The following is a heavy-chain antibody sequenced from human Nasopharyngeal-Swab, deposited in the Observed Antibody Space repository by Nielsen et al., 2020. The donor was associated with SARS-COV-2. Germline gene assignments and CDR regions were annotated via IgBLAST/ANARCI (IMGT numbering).Heavy chain of an antibody. CDR1: GYTFTGYY. J-gene: IGHJ4*02. CDR3: ARDQGAAARWII. D-gene: IGHD6-6*01. CDR2: INPNSGGT. V-gene: IGHV1-2*06. Sequence: ASVKVSCKASGYTFTGYYMHWVRQAPGQGLEWMGRINPNSGGTNYAQKFQGRVTMTRDTSISTAYIELSRLRSDDTAVYYCARDQGAAARWIIWGQGTLVTVSS.